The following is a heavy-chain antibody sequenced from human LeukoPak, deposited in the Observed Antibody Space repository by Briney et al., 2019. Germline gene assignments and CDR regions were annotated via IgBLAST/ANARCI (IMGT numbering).Heavy chain of an antibody. CDR3: VRLRRNNDRSGYYYYYDY. D-gene: IGHD3-22*01. CDR2: ISVRSNYR. Sequence: PGGSLRLSCAASGYTFSEFSVNWVRQAPGKGLEWVSSISVRSNYRYYADSVRGRFTISRDDARDSLFLQMNSLGAEDTAVYFCVRLRRNNDRSGYYYYYDYWGQGTLVTVSS. CDR1: GYTFSEFS. J-gene: IGHJ4*02. V-gene: IGHV3-21*01.